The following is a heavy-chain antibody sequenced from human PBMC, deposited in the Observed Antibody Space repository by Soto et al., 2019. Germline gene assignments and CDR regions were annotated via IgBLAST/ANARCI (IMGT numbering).Heavy chain of an antibody. V-gene: IGHV3-11*01. J-gene: IGHJ4*02. CDR3: ARDRRWLPPDY. CDR1: GFTFSDYY. Sequence: VGALRLSCAASGFTFSDYYMSWIRQAPGKGLEWVSYISSSGSTIYYADSVKGRFTISRDNAKNSLYLQMNSLRAEDTAVYYCARDRRWLPPDYWGQGTLVTVSS. D-gene: IGHD5-12*01. CDR2: ISSSGSTI.